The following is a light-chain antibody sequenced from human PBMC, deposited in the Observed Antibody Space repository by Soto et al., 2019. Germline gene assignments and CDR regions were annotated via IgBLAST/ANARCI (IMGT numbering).Light chain of an antibody. J-gene: IGKJ5*01. V-gene: IGKV2D-29*02. CDR3: MQSTQPPPT. CDR1: QSLLHITVETF. CDR2: EVS. Sequence: DVVMTQTPLSLSVAPGQPASISCKSSQSLLHITVETFLFWYLQKPGQSPQLLIYEVSTRVSGVPDRFSGSGSGTDFTLEISLVETDDVGMYYCMQSTQPPPTFGQGTRLWIE.